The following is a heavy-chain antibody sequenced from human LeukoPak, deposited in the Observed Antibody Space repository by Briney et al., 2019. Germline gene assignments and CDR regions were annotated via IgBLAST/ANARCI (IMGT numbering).Heavy chain of an antibody. CDR1: GFTFNIFG. Sequence: GGSLRLSCATSGFTFNIFGMHWVRQAPGKGLEWVSYITGSATTTYYADSVKGRFTISRDNGKNSLYLQMNSLRAEDTSVYYCARDVGYRSWFDPWGQGTLVIVSS. CDR2: ITGSATTT. V-gene: IGHV3-48*01. D-gene: IGHD5-18*01. CDR3: ARDVGYRSWFDP. J-gene: IGHJ5*02.